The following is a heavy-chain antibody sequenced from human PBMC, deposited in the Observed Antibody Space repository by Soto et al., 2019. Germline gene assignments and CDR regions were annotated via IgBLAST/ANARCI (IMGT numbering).Heavy chain of an antibody. J-gene: IGHJ4*01. Sequence: PSGALAHNCSVSGAFISSGYYWGWVRQTPGKRLKWIGSIDYSGKTYKNPSLKSRVSASVDSSQNQFSLNLRSVTAADTAVYFWAIDRRSGSDAYYGEYWGYGTLVNVS. CDR1: GAFISSGYY. CDR2: IDYSGKT. V-gene: IGHV4-38-2*02. CDR3: AIDRRSGSDAYYGEY. D-gene: IGHD3-10*01.